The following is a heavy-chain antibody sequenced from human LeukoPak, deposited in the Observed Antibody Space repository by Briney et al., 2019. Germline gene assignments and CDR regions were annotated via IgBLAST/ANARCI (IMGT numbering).Heavy chain of an antibody. CDR2: IKSKADGETT. J-gene: IGHJ5*02. Sequence: GGSLRLSCAGSGFNFTDVWMSWVRQIPGEGLEWIGRIKSKADGETTDYAAFVKGRFIIIRDDSKSTVSLQLNSLKIDDTAVYYCTTGPDPWGQGTLVTVSS. CDR3: TTGPDP. CDR1: GFNFTDVW. V-gene: IGHV3-15*01.